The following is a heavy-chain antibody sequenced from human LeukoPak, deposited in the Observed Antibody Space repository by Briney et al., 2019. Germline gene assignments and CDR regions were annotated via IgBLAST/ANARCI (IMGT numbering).Heavy chain of an antibody. D-gene: IGHD3-10*01. CDR2: MNPNSGNT. J-gene: IGHJ5*02. CDR3: ARLYGSGSYFFAQFDP. Sequence: ASVKVSCKASGYTFTSYDINWVRQATGQGLEWMGWMNPNSGNTGYAQKFQGRVTMTRNTSISTAYMELSRLRSDDTAVYYCARLYGSGSYFFAQFDPWGQGTLVTVSS. V-gene: IGHV1-8*01. CDR1: GYTFTSYD.